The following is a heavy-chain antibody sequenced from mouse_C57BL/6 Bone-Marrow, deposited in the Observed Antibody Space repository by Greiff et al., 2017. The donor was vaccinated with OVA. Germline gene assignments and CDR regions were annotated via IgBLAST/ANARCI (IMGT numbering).Heavy chain of an antibody. J-gene: IGHJ3*01. D-gene: IGHD2-2*01. CDR3: ARKYGYDSETAWFAY. CDR1: GFSLTSYG. CDR2: IWSGGST. V-gene: IGHV2-2*01. Sequence: VQGVESGPGLVQPSQSLSITCTVSGFSLTSYGVHWVRQSPGKGLEWLGVIWSGGSTDYNAAFISRLSISKDNSKSQVFFKMNSLQADDTAIYYWARKYGYDSETAWFAYWGQGTLVTVSA.